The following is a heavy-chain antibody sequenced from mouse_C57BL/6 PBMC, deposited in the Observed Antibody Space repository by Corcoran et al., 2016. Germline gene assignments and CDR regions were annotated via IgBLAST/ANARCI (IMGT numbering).Heavy chain of an antibody. Sequence: QIQLVQSGPELKKPGETVKISCKASGYTFTTYGMSWVKQAPGKGLKWMGWINTYSGVPTYADDFMGRFAFSLATSSSTAYLQINNIKNEDTATYVCERTYYSIDWYCDVWGTGTTVTVSA. CDR1: GYTFTTYG. D-gene: IGHD2-5*01. V-gene: IGHV9-3*01. CDR2: INTYSGVP. CDR3: ERTYYSIDWYCDV. J-gene: IGHJ1*03.